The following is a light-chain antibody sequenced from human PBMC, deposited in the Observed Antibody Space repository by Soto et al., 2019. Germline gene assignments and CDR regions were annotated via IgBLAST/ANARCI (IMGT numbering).Light chain of an antibody. V-gene: IGKV1-9*01. CDR1: QGISSY. CDR2: AAS. CDR3: QELNSYTIT. Sequence: DIQLTQSPSFLSASVGDRVTITCRASQGISSYLAWYQQNPGKAPKLLIYAASTLQSGVPSRFSGSGSGTEFTLTISTLQPEDFATYDCQELNSYTITFGQGTGLEIK. J-gene: IGKJ5*01.